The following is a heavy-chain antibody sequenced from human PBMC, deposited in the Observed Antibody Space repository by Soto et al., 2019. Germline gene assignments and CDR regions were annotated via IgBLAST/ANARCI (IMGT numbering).Heavy chain of an antibody. D-gene: IGHD6-13*01. Sequence: QITLTESGPTLVKPTQTLTLTCTFSGFSFSTSAVGVGWIRQPPGKALEFLALIYWDDDKRYRPSLKSKISITQDNSRNQVVLTMTDLDPEDTATYYCAHVYWAASGTRYYFDHWGQGTLVTVSS. CDR1: GFSFSTSAVG. J-gene: IGHJ4*02. CDR3: AHVYWAASGTRYYFDH. CDR2: IYWDDDK. V-gene: IGHV2-5*02.